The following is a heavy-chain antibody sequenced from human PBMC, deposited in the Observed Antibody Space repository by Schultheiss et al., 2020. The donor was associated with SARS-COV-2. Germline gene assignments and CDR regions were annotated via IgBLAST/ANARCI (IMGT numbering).Heavy chain of an antibody. V-gene: IGHV3-43D*04. CDR1: GFTFDDYA. D-gene: IGHD3-10*01. CDR3: AKDAWFMVQGVINYFEY. CDR2: ISWDGGST. J-gene: IGHJ4*02. Sequence: GESLKISCAASGFTFDDYAMHWVRQAPGKGLEWVSLISWDGGSTYYADSVKGRFTISRDNSKNTLYLQMNSLRADDTAVYYCAKDAWFMVQGVINYFEYWGQGTLVTVSS.